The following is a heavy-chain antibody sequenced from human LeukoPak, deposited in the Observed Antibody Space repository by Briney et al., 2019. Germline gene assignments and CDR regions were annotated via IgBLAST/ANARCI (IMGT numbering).Heavy chain of an antibody. V-gene: IGHV3-53*01. D-gene: IGHD3-10*01. CDR1: GFTVRSNY. J-gene: IGHJ6*02. CDR2: IYSGGST. CDR3: ARYGGSGSYAYYHYGMDV. Sequence: GGSLRLSCAASGFTVRSNYMNWVRLAPGKGLEWVSVIYSGGSTYYADSVKGRFTISRDNSKNTLYLQMNSLRAEDTAVYYCARYGGSGSYAYYHYGMDVWGQGTTVTVSS.